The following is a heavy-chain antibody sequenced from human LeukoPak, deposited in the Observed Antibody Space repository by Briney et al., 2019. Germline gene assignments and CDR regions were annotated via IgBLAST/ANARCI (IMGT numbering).Heavy chain of an antibody. Sequence: NASETLSLTCTVSGGSISSGSYYWGWIRQPPGKGLEWIGYIYYSGSTNYNPSLKSRVTISVDTSKNQFSLKLSSVTAADTAVYYCARLRYFDWLWGYYFDYWGQGTLVTVSS. J-gene: IGHJ4*02. CDR3: ARLRYFDWLWGYYFDY. CDR2: IYYSGST. V-gene: IGHV4-61*05. D-gene: IGHD3-9*01. CDR1: GGSISSGSYY.